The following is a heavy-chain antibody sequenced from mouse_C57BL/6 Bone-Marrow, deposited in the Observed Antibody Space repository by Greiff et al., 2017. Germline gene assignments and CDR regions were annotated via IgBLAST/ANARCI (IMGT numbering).Heavy chain of an antibody. CDR3: TRGGDGYLDY. V-gene: IGHV1-15*01. CDR1: GYTFTDYE. D-gene: IGHD2-3*01. Sequence: VQRVESGAELVRPGASVTLSCKASGYTFTDYEMHWVKQTPVHGLEWIGAIDPETGGTAYNQKFKGKAILTADKSSSTAYMELRSLTSEDSAVYYCTRGGDGYLDYWGQGTTLTVSS. J-gene: IGHJ2*01. CDR2: IDPETGGT.